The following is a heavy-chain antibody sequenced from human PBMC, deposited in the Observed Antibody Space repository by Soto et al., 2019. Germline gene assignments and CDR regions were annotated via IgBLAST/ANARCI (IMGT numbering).Heavy chain of an antibody. V-gene: IGHV4-39*01. CDR1: GGSISSGGYY. J-gene: IGHJ4*02. Sequence: SETLSLTCTVSGGSISSGGYYWSWIRQHPGKGLEWIGYIYYSGSTYYNPSLKSRVTISVDTSKNQFSLKLSSVTAADTAVYYCARHTTAISISDHWGQGTLVTVSS. D-gene: IGHD1-26*01. CDR2: IYYSGST. CDR3: ARHTTAISISDH.